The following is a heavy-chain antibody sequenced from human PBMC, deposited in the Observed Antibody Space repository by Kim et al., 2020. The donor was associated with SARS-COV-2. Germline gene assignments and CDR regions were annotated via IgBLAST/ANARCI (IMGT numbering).Heavy chain of an antibody. J-gene: IGHJ4*01. Sequence: GGSLRLSCADSGFTVSSNYMSWVRQAPGTGLEWVSVIYTGGSTYYADSVKGRFTISRDNSKNTLYLQMNSMRAEDKAVYNCAREKYSGSYYVFTYCGQGT. CDR1: GFTVSSNY. V-gene: IGHV3-66*01. CDR2: IYTGGST. D-gene: IGHD1-26*01. CDR3: AREKYSGSYYVFTY.